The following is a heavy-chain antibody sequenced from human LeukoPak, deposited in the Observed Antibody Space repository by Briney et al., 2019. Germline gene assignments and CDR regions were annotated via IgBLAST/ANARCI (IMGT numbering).Heavy chain of an antibody. CDR1: GGTFSSYA. CDR2: IIPIFGTA. CDR3: ARTTSSGWYVDFDY. D-gene: IGHD6-19*01. J-gene: IGHJ4*02. V-gene: IGHV1-69*13. Sequence: ASVKVSCKASGGTFSSYAISWVRQAPGQGLEWMGGIIPIFGTANYAQKFQGRVTITADESMSTAYMELSSLRSEDTAVYYCARTTSSGWYVDFDYWGQGTLVTVSS.